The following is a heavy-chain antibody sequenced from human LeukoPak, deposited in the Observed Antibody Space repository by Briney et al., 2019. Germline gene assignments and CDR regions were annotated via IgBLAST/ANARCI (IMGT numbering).Heavy chain of an antibody. CDR3: ARESDWLFDS. CDR2: MYTSGST. D-gene: IGHD3-9*01. V-gene: IGHV4-4*07. J-gene: IGHJ4*02. CDR1: GGSIRSYY. Sequence: PSETLSLTCTVSGGSIRSYYWSWIRQPAGKGLEWIGRMYTSGSTNYNPSLKSRVIMSVDTSKNQFSLKMRSVTTADTAVYFCARESDWLFDSWGQGALVTVSS.